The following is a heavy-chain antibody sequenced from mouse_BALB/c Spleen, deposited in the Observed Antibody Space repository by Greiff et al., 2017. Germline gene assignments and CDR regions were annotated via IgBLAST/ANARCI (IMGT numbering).Heavy chain of an antibody. CDR3: ARWATVVATPFDY. CDR2: ILPGSGST. Sequence: QVQLKQSGAELMKPGASVKISCKATGYTFSSYWIEWVKQRPGHGLEWIGEILPGSGSTNYNETFKGKATFTADTSSNTAYMQLSSLTSEDSAVYYCARWATVVATPFDYWGQGTTLTVSS. CDR1: GYTFSSYW. V-gene: IGHV1-9*01. J-gene: IGHJ2*01. D-gene: IGHD1-1*01.